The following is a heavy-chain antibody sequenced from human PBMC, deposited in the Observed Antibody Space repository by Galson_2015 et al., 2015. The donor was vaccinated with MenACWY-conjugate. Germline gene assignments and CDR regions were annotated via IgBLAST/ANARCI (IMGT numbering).Heavy chain of an antibody. J-gene: IGHJ4*02. Sequence: SLRLSCAASGFTFSNYPFHWVRQAPGKGLEYVSGISSVAGSTYNADSVKGRFTISRDNAKNSLYLQMNSLRAEDTAVYYCARENTHSYAYAIDYWGQGTLVTVSS. V-gene: IGHV3-64*04. CDR3: ARENTHSYAYAIDY. CDR2: ISSVAGST. CDR1: GFTFSNYP. D-gene: IGHD5-18*01.